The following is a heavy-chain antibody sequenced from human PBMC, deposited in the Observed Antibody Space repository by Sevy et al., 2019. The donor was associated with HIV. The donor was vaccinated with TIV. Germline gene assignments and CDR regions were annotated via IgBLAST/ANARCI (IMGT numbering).Heavy chain of an antibody. V-gene: IGHV3-23*01. J-gene: IGHJ3*02. CDR1: GFTFSSYA. CDR2: ISGSGGST. Sequence: GGSLRLSCAASGFTFSSYAMSWVCQAPGKGLEWVSAISGSGGSTYYADSVKGRFTISRDNSKNTLYLQMNSLRAEDTAVYYCAKVTPHIVATIIEDAFDIWGQGTMVTVSS. CDR3: AKVTPHIVATIIEDAFDI. D-gene: IGHD5-12*01.